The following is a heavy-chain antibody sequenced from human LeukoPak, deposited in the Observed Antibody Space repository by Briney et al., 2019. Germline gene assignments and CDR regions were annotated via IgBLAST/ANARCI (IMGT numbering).Heavy chain of an antibody. CDR3: ARDGYSGSCYLPSDAFDI. Sequence: PGRSLRLSCAPSGFTFDDYGISCDSQAPGKGLEWVSGIIWLGGSTGYADSVRGRLTISRENAKTSLYLLMNSLSAEDTALYHCARDGYSGSCYLPSDAFDIWGEGTMVTVSS. D-gene: IGHD1-26*01. J-gene: IGHJ3*02. CDR2: IIWLGGST. CDR1: GFTFDDYG. V-gene: IGHV3-20*01.